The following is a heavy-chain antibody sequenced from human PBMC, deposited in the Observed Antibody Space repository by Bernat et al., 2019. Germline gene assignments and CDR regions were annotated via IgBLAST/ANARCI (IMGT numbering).Heavy chain of an antibody. Sequence: VQLVESGGGLVQPGGSLRLSCAASGFTFSSYGMHWVRQAPGKGLEWVAVIWYDGSNKYYADSVKGRFTISRDNSKNTLYLQMNSLRAEDTAVYYCARGGFGGYLRPYYFDYWGQGTLVTVSS. V-gene: IGHV3-33*01. D-gene: IGHD3-16*01. CDR2: IWYDGSNK. J-gene: IGHJ4*02. CDR3: ARGGFGGYLRPYYFDY. CDR1: GFTFSSYG.